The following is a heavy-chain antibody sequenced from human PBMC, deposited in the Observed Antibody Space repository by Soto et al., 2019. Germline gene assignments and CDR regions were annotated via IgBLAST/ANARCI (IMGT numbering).Heavy chain of an antibody. V-gene: IGHV4-59*08. CDR1: GGSISSYY. CDR2: IYYSGST. D-gene: IGHD5-12*01. J-gene: IGHJ4*02. CDR3: ARRVKRATIDY. Sequence: SETLSLTCTVSGGSISSYYWSWIRQPPGKGLEWIGYIYYSGSTNYNPSLKSRVTISGDTSKNQFSLKLTSVTAADTAVYYCARRVKRATIDYWGQGTLVTVSS.